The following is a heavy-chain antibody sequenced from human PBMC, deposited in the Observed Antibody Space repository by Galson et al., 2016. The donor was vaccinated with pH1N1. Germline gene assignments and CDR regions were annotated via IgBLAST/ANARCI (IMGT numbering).Heavy chain of an antibody. V-gene: IGHV5-51*03. Sequence: QSGAEVKKPGESLKISCQASGYTFTTYWIGWVRQMPGKGLEWMGIIYPGDSETKYSPSFEGQVTFSVDKSKNTAYLHWSSLKASDTAIYYCARRSTELGPDDWGQGVLVTVSS. D-gene: IGHD2/OR15-2a*01. J-gene: IGHJ4*02. CDR2: IYPGDSET. CDR3: ARRSTELGPDD. CDR1: GYTFTTYW.